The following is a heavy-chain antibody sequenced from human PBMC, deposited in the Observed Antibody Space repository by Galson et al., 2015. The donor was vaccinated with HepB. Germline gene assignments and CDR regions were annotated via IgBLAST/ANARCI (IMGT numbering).Heavy chain of an antibody. V-gene: IGHV3-33*08. CDR2: IWYDGSNK. CDR1: GFTFSSYG. J-gene: IGHJ4*02. CDR3: AREEGDYKGGFDY. Sequence: SLRLSCAASGFTFSSYGMHWVRQAPGKGLEWVAVIWYDGSNKYYADSVKGRFTISRDNSKNTLYLQMNSLRAEDTAVYYCAREEGDYKGGFDYWGQGTLVTVSS. D-gene: IGHD4-17*01.